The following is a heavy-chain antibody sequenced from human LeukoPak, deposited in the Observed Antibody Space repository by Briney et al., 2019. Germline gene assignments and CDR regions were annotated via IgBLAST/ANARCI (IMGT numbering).Heavy chain of an antibody. D-gene: IGHD6-19*01. CDR3: ARTGYSSGPSDY. J-gene: IGHJ4*02. V-gene: IGHV4-4*07. Sequence: ASETLSLTCTVSGGSISSYYWSWIRQPAGKGLEWIGRIYSSGSTNYNPSLKSRVTMSIDRSKNQFSLKLSSVTAADTAVYYCARTGYSSGPSDYWGQGTLVTVSS. CDR1: GGSISSYY. CDR2: IYSSGST.